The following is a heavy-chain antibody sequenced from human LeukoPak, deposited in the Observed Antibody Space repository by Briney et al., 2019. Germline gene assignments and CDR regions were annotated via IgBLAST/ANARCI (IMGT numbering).Heavy chain of an antibody. J-gene: IGHJ4*02. V-gene: IGHV4-30-2*01. D-gene: IGHD1-26*01. CDR2: IYHSGST. Sequence: SETLSLTCTVSGGSISSGGYYWSWIRQPPGKGLEWIGYIYHSGSTHYNPSLKSRVTISVDRSKNQFSLKLSSVTAADTAVYYCARFPVGATTGFDYWGQGTLVTVSS. CDR3: ARFPVGATTGFDY. CDR1: GGSISSGGYY.